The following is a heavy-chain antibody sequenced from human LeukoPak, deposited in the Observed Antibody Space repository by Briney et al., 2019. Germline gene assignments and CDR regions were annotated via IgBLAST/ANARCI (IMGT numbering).Heavy chain of an antibody. V-gene: IGHV4-61*08. CDR3: ARGGYCSSTSCYIHYYGMDV. D-gene: IGHD2-2*02. CDR2: IYYSGST. Sequence: SETLSLTCTVSGGSISSGDYYWSWIRQPPGKGLEWIGYIYYSGSTNYNPSLKSRVTISVDTSKNQFSLKLSSVTAADTAVYYCARGGYCSSTSCYIHYYGMDVWGQGTTVTVSS. CDR1: GGSISSGDYY. J-gene: IGHJ6*02.